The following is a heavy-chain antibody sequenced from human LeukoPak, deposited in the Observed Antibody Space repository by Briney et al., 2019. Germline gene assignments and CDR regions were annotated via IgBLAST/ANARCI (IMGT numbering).Heavy chain of an antibody. D-gene: IGHD1-7*01. Sequence: ASVKVSCKASGGTFSSYAINWVRQAPGQGLEWMGWIIPIFGTGNYAQKFQGRVTITADESTSTAYMELSSLRSEDTAVYYCASPNVVELHYYYYGMDVWGQGTTVTVSS. V-gene: IGHV1-69*13. J-gene: IGHJ6*02. CDR2: IIPIFGTG. CDR3: ASPNVVELHYYYYGMDV. CDR1: GGTFSSYA.